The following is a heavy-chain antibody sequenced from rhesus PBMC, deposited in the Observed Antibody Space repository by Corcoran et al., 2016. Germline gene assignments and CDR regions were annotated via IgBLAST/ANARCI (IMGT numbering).Heavy chain of an antibody. CDR2: IYSKSENT. V-gene: IGHV4S12*01. CDR3: AREAAGTVFDY. D-gene: IGHD5-24*01. CDR1: GGSLSGGSG. J-gene: IGHJ4*01. Sequence: QVQLPASGPGLLQPSETLSLTCAVSGGSLSGGSGWGWICQPPGKGLEWIGSIYSKSENTNNNPALKSRVTISKDTSKNQFSLKLSSVTATDTAGYYCAREAAGTVFDYWGQGVLVTVSS.